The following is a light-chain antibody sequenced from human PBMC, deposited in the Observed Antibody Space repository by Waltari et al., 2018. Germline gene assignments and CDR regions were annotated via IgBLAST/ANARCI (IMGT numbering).Light chain of an antibody. CDR3: SSYTSSSTPV. Sequence: QSALTQPASVSGSPGQSLPISCTGTSSDVGGYNYVSWYQQHPGKAPKLMIYEVSNRPSGVSNRFSGSKSGNTASLTISGLQAEDEADYYCSSYTSSSTPVFGGGTKLTVL. J-gene: IGLJ3*02. V-gene: IGLV2-14*01. CDR1: SSDVGGYNY. CDR2: EVS.